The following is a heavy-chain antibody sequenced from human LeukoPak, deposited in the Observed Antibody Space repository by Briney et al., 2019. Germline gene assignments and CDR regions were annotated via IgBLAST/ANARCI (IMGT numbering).Heavy chain of an antibody. CDR3: ARSGQLSRIDY. J-gene: IGHJ4*02. CDR2: IYYTGCT. Sequence: ASQTLSLTCTVSGGSITNGYNWSWIRQLPGKGLEWLGYIYYTGCTYYNPSLESRVTISVDTSKTQFSLKLTSVTAADTAVYYCARSGQLSRIDYWGQGTLVTVSS. V-gene: IGHV4-31*03. D-gene: IGHD5-24*01. CDR1: GGSITNGYN.